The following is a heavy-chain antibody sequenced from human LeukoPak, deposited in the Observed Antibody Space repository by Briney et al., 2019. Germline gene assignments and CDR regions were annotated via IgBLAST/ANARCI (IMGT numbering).Heavy chain of an antibody. CDR1: GYTFTSYD. V-gene: IGHV1-8*01. CDR3: ARDWGWNWFDP. D-gene: IGHD7-27*01. Sequence: ASVKVSCKASGYTFTSYDINWVRQAPGQGLEWMGWMNPNSGNTGYAQKFQGRVTMTRNTSISTAYMELSSLRSEDTAVSYCARDWGWNWFDPWGQGTLVTVSS. CDR2: MNPNSGNT. J-gene: IGHJ5*02.